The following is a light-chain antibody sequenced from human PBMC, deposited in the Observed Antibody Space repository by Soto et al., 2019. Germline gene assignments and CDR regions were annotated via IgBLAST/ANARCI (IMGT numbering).Light chain of an antibody. CDR1: QSVSSY. CDR2: DAS. Sequence: EIVLTQSPATLSSYPGDRATLTCRASQSVSSYLAWYQQKPGQAPRLLIFDASNRATGIPARFSGSGSGTNLTPTISSLEPEDYAAYYCQQRSNRPPITFGQGTRLEIK. CDR3: QQRSNRPPIT. V-gene: IGKV3-11*01. J-gene: IGKJ5*01.